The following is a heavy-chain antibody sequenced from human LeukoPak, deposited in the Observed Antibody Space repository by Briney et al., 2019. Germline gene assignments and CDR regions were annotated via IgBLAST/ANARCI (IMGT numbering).Heavy chain of an antibody. CDR1: GGSISSGGYY. CDR2: ISGSGGST. V-gene: IGHV3-23*01. Sequence: LSLTCTVSGGSISSGGYYWSWVRQAPGKGLEWVSAISGSGGSTYYADSVKGRFTISRDNSKNTLYLQMNSLRAEDTAVYYCAKDWVPREWGQGTLVTVSS. J-gene: IGHJ4*02. D-gene: IGHD5-24*01. CDR3: AKDWVPRE.